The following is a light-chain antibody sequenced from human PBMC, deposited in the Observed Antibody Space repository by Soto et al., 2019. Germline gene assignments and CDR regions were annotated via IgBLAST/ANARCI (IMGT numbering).Light chain of an antibody. CDR3: QQYNDRPSIT. J-gene: IGKJ5*01. CDR1: QSVSSN. V-gene: IGKV3-15*01. Sequence: EIVMTQSPATLSVSPGERATLSCRAGQSVSSNLAWYQQKPGQAPRLLIYGASTRATGVPARFSGSGSGTEFTLTISSLQSDDFAFYYCQQYNDRPSITFGQWTRLEIK. CDR2: GAS.